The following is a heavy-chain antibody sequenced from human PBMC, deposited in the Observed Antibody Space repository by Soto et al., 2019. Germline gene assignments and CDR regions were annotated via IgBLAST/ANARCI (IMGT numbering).Heavy chain of an antibody. CDR1: GFTFSTYS. D-gene: IGHD3-16*01. CDR2: ISSSSSTI. V-gene: IGHV3-48*01. J-gene: IGHJ3*02. Sequence: PGGSLRLSCAASGFTFSTYSMNWVRQAPGKGLEWVSYISSSSSTIFYTDSVKGRFTVSRDNAKNSLYLQMNSLRAEDTALYYCARGTPHYDYVWSEASDAFDIWGQGTMVTVSS. CDR3: ARGTPHYDYVWSEASDAFDI.